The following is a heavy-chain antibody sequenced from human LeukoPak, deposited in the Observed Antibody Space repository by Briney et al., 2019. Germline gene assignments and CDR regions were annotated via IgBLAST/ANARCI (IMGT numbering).Heavy chain of an antibody. J-gene: IGHJ4*02. V-gene: IGHV3-23*01. CDR1: GFTFSSYA. D-gene: IGHD6-19*01. CDR2: LSGSGGST. Sequence: PGGSLRLSCAASGFTFSSYAMSWVRQAPGKGLDWVSALSGSGGSTYYADSVKGRFTISRDNSKNTLYLQVNSLRAEDTALYYCAKDQARGSSGWATPVDYWGQGTLVTVSS. CDR3: AKDQARGSSGWATPVDY.